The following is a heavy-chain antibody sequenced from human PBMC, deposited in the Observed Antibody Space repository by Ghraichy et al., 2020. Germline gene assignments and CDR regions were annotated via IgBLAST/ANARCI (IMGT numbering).Heavy chain of an antibody. J-gene: IGHJ5*02. Sequence: SQTLSLTCAISGDSVSSNSAVWNWIRQSPSRGLEWLGRTYYRSKWYNDYAVSVKSRITINPDTSKNQFSLQLNSVTPEDTAVYYCAREEHGGNPQENWFDPWGQGTLVTVSS. CDR1: GDSVSSNSAV. D-gene: IGHD4-23*01. CDR3: AREEHGGNPQENWFDP. CDR2: TYYRSKWYN. V-gene: IGHV6-1*01.